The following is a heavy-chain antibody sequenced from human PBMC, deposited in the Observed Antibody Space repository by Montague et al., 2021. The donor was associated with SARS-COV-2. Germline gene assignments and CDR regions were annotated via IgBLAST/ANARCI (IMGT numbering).Heavy chain of an antibody. Sequence: SETLSLTCTVSGASIRSGDYYWSWIRQPPGKGLEWIGYISYSGSTNYSPSLKSRVTISVDTSKNQFSLKLISATAADTAVYYCARARFASVVYVECFDDWGQGTLVTVSS. J-gene: IGHJ4*02. D-gene: IGHD2-15*01. CDR3: ARARFASVVYVECFDD. V-gene: IGHV4-61*08. CDR1: GASIRSGDYY. CDR2: ISYSGST.